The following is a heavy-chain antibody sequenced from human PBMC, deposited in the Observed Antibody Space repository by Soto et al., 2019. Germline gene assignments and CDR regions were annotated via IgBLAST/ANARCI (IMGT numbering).Heavy chain of an antibody. CDR1: VYTLTSYV. J-gene: IGHJ4*02. CDR3: ARVTSGSYYHYLDY. D-gene: IGHD1-26*01. V-gene: IGHV1-69*13. Sequence: ASVNLSCKTSVYTLTSYVISWVRQTPGQGLEWMGWIIPNFGTANYAQKFQGRVTITADESTSTAYMELSSLRSEDTAVYYCARVTSGSYYHYLDYWGQGTLVTSPQ. CDR2: IIPNFGTA.